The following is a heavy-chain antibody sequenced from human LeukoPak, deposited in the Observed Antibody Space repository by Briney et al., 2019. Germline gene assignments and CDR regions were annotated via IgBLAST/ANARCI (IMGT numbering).Heavy chain of an antibody. J-gene: IGHJ4*02. CDR3: ARGSGYYPPR. CDR2: INHSGST. CDR1: GGSFSGYY. D-gene: IGHD3-22*01. V-gene: IGHV4-34*01. Sequence: SETLSLTCAVYGGSFSGYYWSWIRQPPGKGLEWIGEINHSGSTNYNPSLKSRVTISVDTSKNQFSLKLSSVTAADTAVYYCARGSGYYPPRWGQGTLSPSPQ.